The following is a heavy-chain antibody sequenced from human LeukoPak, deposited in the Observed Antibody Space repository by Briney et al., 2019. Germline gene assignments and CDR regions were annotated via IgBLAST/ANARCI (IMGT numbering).Heavy chain of an antibody. Sequence: PSETLSLTCTVSGYSISSGYYWGWIRQPPGKGLEWIGSIYHSGSTYYNPSLKSRVTISVDTSKNQFSLKLSSLTAADTAVYYCARGGLEEGWCHPWGQGTLVTVSS. CDR1: GYSISSGYY. J-gene: IGHJ5*02. CDR2: IYHSGST. V-gene: IGHV4-38-2*02. D-gene: IGHD3-16*01. CDR3: ARGGLEEGWCHP.